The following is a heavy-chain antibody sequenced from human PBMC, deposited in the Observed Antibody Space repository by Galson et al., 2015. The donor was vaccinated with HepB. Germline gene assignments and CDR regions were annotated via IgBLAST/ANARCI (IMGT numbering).Heavy chain of an antibody. V-gene: IGHV3-33*01. CDR3: ARNLRGYCSGGSCRTKDPGAFDY. CDR2: IWYDGSNK. J-gene: IGHJ4*02. CDR1: GFTFSSYG. D-gene: IGHD2-15*01. Sequence: SLRLSCAASGFTFSSYGMHWVRQAPGKGLEWVAVIWYDGSNKYYADSVKGRFTISRDNSKNTLYLQMNSLRAEDTAVYYCARNLRGYCSGGSCRTKDPGAFDYWGQGTLVTVSS.